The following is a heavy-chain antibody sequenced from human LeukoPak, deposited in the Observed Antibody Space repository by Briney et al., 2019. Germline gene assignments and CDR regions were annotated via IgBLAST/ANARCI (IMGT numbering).Heavy chain of an antibody. D-gene: IGHD3-16*01. V-gene: IGHV3-13*04. CDR1: GFTFIRYD. CDR3: VRGGEIGFDS. CDR2: IGTGGDT. Sequence: GGSLRLSYAASGFTFIRYDMHWVRQATGKGLEWISSIGTGGDTYYIDSVKGRLTISRENAKSSLYLQMNSLRAGDTAAYYCVRGGEIGFDSWGQRTLVTVSS. J-gene: IGHJ5*01.